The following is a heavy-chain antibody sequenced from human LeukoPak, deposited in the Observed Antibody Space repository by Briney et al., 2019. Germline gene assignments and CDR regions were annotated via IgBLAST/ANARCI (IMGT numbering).Heavy chain of an antibody. J-gene: IGHJ3*02. CDR3: ARDRVYYYDSSGYLGRLGSDAFDI. V-gene: IGHV4-39*07. D-gene: IGHD3-22*01. CDR2: IYYSGST. Sequence: SETLSLTCTVSGGSISSSSYYWGWIRQPPGKGLEWIGSIYYSGSTNYNPSLKSRVTISVDTSKNQFSLKLSSVTAADTAVYYCARDRVYYYDSSGYLGRLGSDAFDIWGQGTMVTVSS. CDR1: GGSISSSSYY.